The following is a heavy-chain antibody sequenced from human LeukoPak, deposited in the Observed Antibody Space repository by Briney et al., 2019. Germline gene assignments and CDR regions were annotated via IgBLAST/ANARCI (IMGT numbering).Heavy chain of an antibody. CDR2: IYYSGST. Sequence: PSETLSLTCTVSGGSVSSGSYYWSWIRQPPGKGLEWIGYIYYSGSTNYNPSLKSRVTISVGTSKNQFSLKLSSVTAADTAVYYCARGYGDHGFDYWGQGTLVTVSS. CDR3: ARGYGDHGFDY. CDR1: GGSVSSGSYY. V-gene: IGHV4-61*01. D-gene: IGHD4-17*01. J-gene: IGHJ4*02.